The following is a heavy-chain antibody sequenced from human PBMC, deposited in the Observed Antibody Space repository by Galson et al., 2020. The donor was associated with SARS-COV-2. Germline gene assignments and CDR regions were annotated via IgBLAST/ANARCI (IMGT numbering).Heavy chain of an antibody. CDR1: GFNFSSYT. Sequence: GESLKISCAASGFNFSSYTMNWVRQAPVKGLELVAYIRSSSGTIYYADSVKGRFTISRDNAKNSLYLQLNSLRVEDTAVYYCARERLEYWGQGTLVTVSS. D-gene: IGHD1-1*01. J-gene: IGHJ4*02. CDR3: ARERLEY. CDR2: IRSSSGTI. V-gene: IGHV3-48*04.